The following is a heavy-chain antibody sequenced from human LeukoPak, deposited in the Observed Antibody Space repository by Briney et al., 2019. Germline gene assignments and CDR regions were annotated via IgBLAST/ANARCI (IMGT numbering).Heavy chain of an antibody. D-gene: IGHD3-10*01. CDR1: GGSISSDNYL. CDR3: ARYGSGSTWFDP. V-gene: IGHV4-30-4*01. J-gene: IGHJ5*02. CDR2: INYSGST. Sequence: SQTLSLTCTVSGGSISSDNYLWSWIRQPPGKGLEWIGYINYSGSTYYNPSLKSRVTISVDTSKNHFSLRLSSVTAADTAVYYCARYGSGSTWFDPWGQGTLVTVSS.